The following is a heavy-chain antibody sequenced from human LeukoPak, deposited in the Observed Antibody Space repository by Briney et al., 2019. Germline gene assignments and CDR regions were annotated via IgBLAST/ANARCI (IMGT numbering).Heavy chain of an antibody. J-gene: IGHJ6*03. Sequence: GASVKVSCKASGYTFTGYYMHWVRQAPGQGLEWMGWINPNSGGTNYAQKFQGRVTMTRDTSISTAYMELSRLRSDDTAVYYCARAYSGYGPDYYYYYMDVWGQGTLVTVSS. V-gene: IGHV1-2*02. CDR2: INPNSGGT. CDR3: ARAYSGYGPDYYYYYMDV. CDR1: GYTFTGYY. D-gene: IGHD5-12*01.